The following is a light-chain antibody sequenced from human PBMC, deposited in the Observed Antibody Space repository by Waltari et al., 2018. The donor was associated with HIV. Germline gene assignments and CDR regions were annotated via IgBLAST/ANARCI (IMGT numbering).Light chain of an antibody. J-gene: IGKJ2*01. CDR1: RRLLHRSTNKNY. V-gene: IGKV4-1*01. Sequence: DIVMTQSPDSLLVSVGGRATINCSASRRLLHRSTNKNYLAWFQVKPGQPPTVVISWASVRESGVPDRFSGAGSATDFTLAINDVQAEDVALYYCQQYFSLPPTFGQGT. CDR3: QQYFSLPPT. CDR2: WAS.